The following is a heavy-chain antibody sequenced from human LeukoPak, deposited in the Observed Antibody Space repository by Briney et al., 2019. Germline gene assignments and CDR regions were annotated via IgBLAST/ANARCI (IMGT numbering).Heavy chain of an antibody. CDR1: GFMFSSYG. Sequence: GGSLRHSCVASGFMFSSYGMHWIRQAPGKGLEWVAVIWSDGSHRYFADSMKGRFTISRDNSKNMLFLQMNSLRVEDAALCFCASAAGAFDMWGQGTLVTVSS. D-gene: IGHD6-13*01. V-gene: IGHV3-33*01. CDR2: IWSDGSHR. CDR3: ASAAGAFDM. J-gene: IGHJ3*02.